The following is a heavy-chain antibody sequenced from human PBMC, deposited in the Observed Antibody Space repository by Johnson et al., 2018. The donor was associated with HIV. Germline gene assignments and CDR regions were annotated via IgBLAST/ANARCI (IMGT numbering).Heavy chain of an antibody. CDR3: GKLSDNDGFDI. CDR2: IKQDGSEK. CDR1: GFTFSDYY. D-gene: IGHD6-25*01. V-gene: IGHV3-7*02. Sequence: VQLVESGGGLVKPGGSLRLSCAASGFTFSDYYMSWIRQAPGKGLEWVANIKQDGSEKYNVDSVKGRFIISRDNAKNSLYLQMNRLRAEDTALYYCGKLSDNDGFDIWGQGTMVAVSS. J-gene: IGHJ3*02.